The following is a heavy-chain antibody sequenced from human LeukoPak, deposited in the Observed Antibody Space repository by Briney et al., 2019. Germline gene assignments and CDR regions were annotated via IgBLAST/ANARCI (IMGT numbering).Heavy chain of an antibody. D-gene: IGHD2-2*01. CDR2: IWYDGSNK. Sequence: PGGSLRLSCAASGFTFNTHGMHWVRQAPGKGLEWVAVIWYDGSNKYYADSVKDRFTISRDNSKTMVYLEMNSLRAEDTAMYYCARDRVGYCASISCFTFDNWGQGTLVTVSS. CDR3: ARDRVGYCASISCFTFDN. V-gene: IGHV3-33*01. J-gene: IGHJ4*02. CDR1: GFTFNTHG.